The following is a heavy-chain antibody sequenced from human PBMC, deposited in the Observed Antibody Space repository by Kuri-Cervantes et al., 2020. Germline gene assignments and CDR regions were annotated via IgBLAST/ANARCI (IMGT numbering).Heavy chain of an antibody. CDR1: GFTFSSYG. V-gene: IGHV3-30*18. D-gene: IGHD3-3*01. CDR3: AKDRRASKLRFLEWLPQRDYYYGMDV. J-gene: IGHJ6*02. Sequence: GGSLRLSCAASGFTFSSYGMHGVRQAPGKGLEWVAVISYDGSNKYYADSVKGRFTISRDNSKNTLYLQMNSLRAEDTAVYYCAKDRRASKLRFLEWLPQRDYYYGMDVWGQGATVTVSS. CDR2: ISYDGSNK.